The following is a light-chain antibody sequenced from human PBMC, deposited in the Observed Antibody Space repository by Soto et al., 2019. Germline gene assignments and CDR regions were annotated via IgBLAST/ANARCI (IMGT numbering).Light chain of an antibody. CDR1: ESISRS. J-gene: IGKJ4*01. CDR3: QHRSNWPSVT. Sequence: IVLTQSPVSLSLSPGERATLSCRASESISRSLAWYQQRPGQAPRLLMYDASNRATGIPQRFSGSGSGTDFTLTISSLEPEDFAVYYCQHRSNWPSVTFGGGTKLEIK. CDR2: DAS. V-gene: IGKV3-11*01.